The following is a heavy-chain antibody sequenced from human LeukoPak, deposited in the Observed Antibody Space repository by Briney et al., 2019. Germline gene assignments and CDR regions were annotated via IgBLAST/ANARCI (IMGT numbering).Heavy chain of an antibody. CDR2: IRKSDGST. Sequence: PSETLSLTCAVYGGSFSGYYWSWIRQPPGKGLEWVSGIRKSDGSTYYADSVQGRFTISSDNSKNTVFLQMFNLRAEDTALYYCAKGLERESRLESWGQGTQVTVSS. J-gene: IGHJ4*02. CDR1: GGSFSGYY. D-gene: IGHD1-1*01. V-gene: IGHV3-23*01. CDR3: AKGLERESRLES.